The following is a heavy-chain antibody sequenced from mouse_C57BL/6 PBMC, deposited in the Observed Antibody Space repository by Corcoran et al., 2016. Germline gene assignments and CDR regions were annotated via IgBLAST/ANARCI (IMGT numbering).Heavy chain of an antibody. CDR3: ARVNYYGSSYPWYFDV. CDR1: GYTFTDYY. D-gene: IGHD1-1*01. V-gene: IGHV1-19*01. Sequence: EVQLQQSGPVLVKPGASVKMSCKASGYTFTDYYMNWVKQSHGKSLEWIGVINPYNGGTSYNQKFKGKATLTVDKSSSTAYMELRSLTSEDTAVYYCARVNYYGSSYPWYFDVWGTGTTVTVSS. CDR2: INPYNGGT. J-gene: IGHJ1*03.